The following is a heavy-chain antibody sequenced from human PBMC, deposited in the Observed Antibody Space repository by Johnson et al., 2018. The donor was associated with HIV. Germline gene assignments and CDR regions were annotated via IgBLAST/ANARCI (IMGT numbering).Heavy chain of an antibody. Sequence: QVQLVEFGGGVVQPGRSLRLSCAASGFTFSSYGMHWVRQAPGKGLEWVSVIYSGGSTYYADSVKGRFTISRDNSKNTLYLQMNSLRAEDTAVYYCASLSSSGAFDIWGQGTMVTVSS. J-gene: IGHJ3*02. CDR1: GFTFSSYG. CDR2: IYSGGST. CDR3: ASLSSSGAFDI. V-gene: IGHV3-NL1*01. D-gene: IGHD6-6*01.